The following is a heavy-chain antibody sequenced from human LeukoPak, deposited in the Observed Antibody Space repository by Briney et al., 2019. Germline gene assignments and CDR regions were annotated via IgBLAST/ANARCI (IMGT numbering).Heavy chain of an antibody. CDR2: IYIGGST. CDR3: ASRRDGYNSNY. CDR1: GFIVSSNY. Sequence: PGESLRLSCAASGFIVSSNYMSWVRQGPGKGLEWVSVIYIGGSTYYADSVKGRFTISRDDSKNTVYLQVNSLRAEDTAVYYCASRRDGYNSNYWGQGTLVTVSS. D-gene: IGHD5-24*01. J-gene: IGHJ4*02. V-gene: IGHV3-53*01.